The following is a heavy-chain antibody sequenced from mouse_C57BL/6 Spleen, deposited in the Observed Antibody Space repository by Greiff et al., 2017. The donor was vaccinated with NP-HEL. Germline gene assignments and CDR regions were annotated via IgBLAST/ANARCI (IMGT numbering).Heavy chain of an antibody. V-gene: IGHV14-1*01. CDR1: GFNIKDYY. CDR3: TTGYYGSNLYYFDY. CDR2: IDPEDGDT. D-gene: IGHD1-1*01. J-gene: IGHJ2*01. Sequence: VQLKESGAELVRPGASVKLSCTASGFNIKDYYMHWVKQRPEQGLEWIGRIDPEDGDTEYAPKFQGKATMTADTSSNTAYLQLSSLTSEDTAVYYCTTGYYGSNLYYFDYWGQGTTLTVSS.